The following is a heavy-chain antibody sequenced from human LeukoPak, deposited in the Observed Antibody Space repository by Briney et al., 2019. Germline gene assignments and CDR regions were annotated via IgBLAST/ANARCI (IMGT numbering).Heavy chain of an antibody. CDR2: INHSGST. V-gene: IGHV4-34*01. D-gene: IGHD3-9*01. J-gene: IGHJ4*02. CDR3: ASLRYFDWLFHGFAY. CDR1: GGSFSGYY. Sequence: SETLPLTCAVYGGSFSGYYWSWIRQPPGKGLEWIGEINHSGSTNYNPSLKSRVTISVDTSKNQFSLKLSSVTAADTAVYYCASLRYFDWLFHGFAYWGQGTLVTVSS.